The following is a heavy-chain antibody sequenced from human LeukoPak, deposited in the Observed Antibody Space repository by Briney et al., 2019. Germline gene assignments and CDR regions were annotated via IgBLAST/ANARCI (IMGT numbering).Heavy chain of an antibody. Sequence: PGGSLRLSCAASGFTVSDNYMSWVRQAPGKGLEWVSHISSDGNTESYVDAPRGRFTMSRDNDKNSLFLRINSLRVEDTAVYYCARDSVNGPFVISLDLWGQGALVTVSS. CDR3: ARDSVNGPFVISLDL. D-gene: IGHD2-8*01. J-gene: IGHJ4*02. V-gene: IGHV3-11*04. CDR2: ISSDGNTE. CDR1: GFTVSDNY.